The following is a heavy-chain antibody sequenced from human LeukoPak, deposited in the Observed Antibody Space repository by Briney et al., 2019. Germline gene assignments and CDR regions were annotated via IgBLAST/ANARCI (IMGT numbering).Heavy chain of an antibody. J-gene: IGHJ4*02. CDR1: GFTFGDYA. Sequence: GGSLRFSCTASGFTFGDYAMSWVRQAPGKGPEWVGFIRSKAYGGTTEYAASVKGRFTISRDDSKSIAYLQMNSLKTEDTAVYYCTRDFGYYYDSSGYCHDYWGQGTLVTVSS. CDR3: TRDFGYYYDSSGYCHDY. V-gene: IGHV3-49*04. CDR2: IRSKAYGGTT. D-gene: IGHD3-22*01.